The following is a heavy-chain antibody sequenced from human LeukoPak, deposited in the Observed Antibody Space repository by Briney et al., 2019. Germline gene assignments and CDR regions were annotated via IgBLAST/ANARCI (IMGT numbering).Heavy chain of an antibody. CDR1: GFTFSDYY. D-gene: IGHD6-13*01. J-gene: IGHJ4*02. CDR3: ARGVGIAAAGNDY. Sequence: GSLRLSCAASGFTFSDYYMSWIRQPPGKGLEWIGEINHSGSTNYNPSLKSRVTISVDTSKNQFSLKLSSVTAADTAVYYCARGVGIAAAGNDYWGQGTLVTVSS. CDR2: INHSGST. V-gene: IGHV4-34*01.